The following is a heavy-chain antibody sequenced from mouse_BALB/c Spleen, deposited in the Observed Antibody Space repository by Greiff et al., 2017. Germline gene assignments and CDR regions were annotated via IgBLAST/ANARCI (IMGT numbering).Heavy chain of an antibody. V-gene: IGHV1-12*01. Sequence: QVQLQQPGAELVKPGASVKMSCKASGYTFTSYNMHWVKQTPGQGLEWIGAIYPGNGDTSYNQKFKGKATLTADKSSSTAYMQLSSLTSEDSAVYYCARRYYGYDYWGQGTTLTVSS. D-gene: IGHD2-2*01. CDR2: IYPGNGDT. J-gene: IGHJ2*01. CDR1: GYTFTSYN. CDR3: ARRYYGYDY.